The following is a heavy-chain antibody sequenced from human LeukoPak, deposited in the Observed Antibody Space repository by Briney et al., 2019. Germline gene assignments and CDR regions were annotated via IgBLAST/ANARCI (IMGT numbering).Heavy chain of an antibody. CDR1: GYSFTSYW. V-gene: IGHV3-23*01. D-gene: IGHD1-1*01. Sequence: GESLKISCKGSGYSFTSYWIGWVRQAPGKGLEWVSAISGSGGSTYYADSVKGRYTISRDNSKNTLYLQMNSLRAKDTAVYYCANLPPNDGYWGQGTLVTVSS. CDR2: ISGSGGST. J-gene: IGHJ4*02. CDR3: ANLPPNDGY.